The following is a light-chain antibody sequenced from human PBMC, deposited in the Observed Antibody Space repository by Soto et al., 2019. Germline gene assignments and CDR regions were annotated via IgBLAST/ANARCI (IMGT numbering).Light chain of an antibody. CDR3: QSYDSLNPLV. CDR2: EDN. Sequence: NFMLTQPHSVSESPGKTVTISCTRSSGSIASNYVQWYQQRPGSSPTTVIYEDNQRPSGVPDRFSGSIDSSSNSASLTISGLKTEDEADSYCQSYDSLNPLVFGGGTKVTVL. V-gene: IGLV6-57*01. J-gene: IGLJ2*01. CDR1: SGSIASNY.